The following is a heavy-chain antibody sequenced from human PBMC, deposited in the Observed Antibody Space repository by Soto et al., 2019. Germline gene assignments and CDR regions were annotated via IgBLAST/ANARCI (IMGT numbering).Heavy chain of an antibody. V-gene: IGHV1-3*01. CDR1: GYTFTSYA. CDR3: AREGWNLRTYYFDY. Sequence: ASLKVSCKASGYTFTSYAMHWVRQAPGQRLEWMGWINAGNGNTKYSQKFQGRVTITRDTSASTAYMELSSLRSEDTAVYYCAREGWNLRTYYFDYWGQGTLVTGSS. CDR2: INAGNGNT. D-gene: IGHD1-1*01. J-gene: IGHJ4*02.